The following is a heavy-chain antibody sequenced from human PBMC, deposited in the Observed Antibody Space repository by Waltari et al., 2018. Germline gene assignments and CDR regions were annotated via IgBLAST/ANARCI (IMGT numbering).Heavy chain of an antibody. CDR1: GGPIRYYY. V-gene: IGHV4-59*08. CDR2: IYYTGST. Sequence: QVQLPESGPGLAQPSETLSLPCTVSGGPIRYYYWSWSRQPPGKGLEWIGYIYYTGSTNFNPSLRSRVTISVDTSKNQFSLKLSSETAADTAVYYCARLSYDTGSYYFDFWGQGTLVTVSS. CDR3: ARLSYDTGSYYFDF. J-gene: IGHJ4*02. D-gene: IGHD3-22*01.